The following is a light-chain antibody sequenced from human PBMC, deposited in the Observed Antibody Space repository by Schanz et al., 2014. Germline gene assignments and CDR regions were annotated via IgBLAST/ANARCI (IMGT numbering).Light chain of an antibody. CDR3: QQANSFPPFT. CDR1: QSISTW. J-gene: IGKJ2*01. CDR2: DAS. V-gene: IGKV1-5*01. Sequence: DIQMTQSPSTLSASVGDRVTITCRASQSISTWLAWYQQKPGKAPKVLIYDASSLESGVPSRFSGSGSGTDFTLTISSLQPEDFATYYCQQANSFPPFTFGQGTKVEIK.